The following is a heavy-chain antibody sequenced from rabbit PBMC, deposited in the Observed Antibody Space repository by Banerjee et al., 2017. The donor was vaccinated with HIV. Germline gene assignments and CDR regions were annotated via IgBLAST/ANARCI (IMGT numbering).Heavy chain of an antibody. CDR2: IYAGVSGNT. CDR3: ASGDGGTYGFASNL. D-gene: IGHD6-1*01. Sequence: QSLEESGGDLVKPEGSLTLTCTASGFDFSSNTMCWVRQAPGKGLEWIACIYAGVSGNTYYANWAKGRFTISETSSTTVTLQMTSLTAADTATYFCASGDGGTYGFASNLWGQGTLVTVS. J-gene: IGHJ4*01. CDR1: GFDFSSNT. V-gene: IGHV1S40*01.